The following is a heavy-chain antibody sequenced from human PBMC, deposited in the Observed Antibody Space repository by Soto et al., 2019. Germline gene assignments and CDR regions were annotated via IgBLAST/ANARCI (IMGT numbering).Heavy chain of an antibody. J-gene: IGHJ4*02. CDR3: TTTDYYDILPGYRDY. D-gene: IGHD3-9*01. CDR1: GFTFSNAW. V-gene: IGHV3-15*01. CDR2: IKSKTDGGTT. Sequence: GGSLRLSCAASGFTFSNAWMSWVRQAPGKGLEWVGRIKSKTDGGTTDYAAPVKGRFTISRDDSKNTLYLQMNSLKTEDTAVYYCTTTDYYDILPGYRDYWGQGTLVTVSS.